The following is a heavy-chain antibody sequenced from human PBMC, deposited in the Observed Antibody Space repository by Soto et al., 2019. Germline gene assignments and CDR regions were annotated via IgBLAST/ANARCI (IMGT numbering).Heavy chain of an antibody. CDR2: IVVGSGNT. Sequence: QMQLVQSGPEVKKPGTSVKVSCKASGFTFTSSAMQWVRQARGQRLEWIGWIVVGSGNTNYAQNIQERVTMTRDMTPXTAXLASSSLRPEYTPWHYCAARGSSVSDSSGSSLFGYRGQGTLVTVSS. CDR1: GFTFTSSA. J-gene: IGHJ4*02. D-gene: IGHD3-22*01. CDR3: AARGSSVSDSSGSSLFGY. V-gene: IGHV1-58*02.